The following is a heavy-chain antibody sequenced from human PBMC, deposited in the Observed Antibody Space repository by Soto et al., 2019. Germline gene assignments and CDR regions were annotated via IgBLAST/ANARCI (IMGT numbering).Heavy chain of an antibody. D-gene: IGHD3-3*01. CDR3: AKEVWSGPMDV. J-gene: IGHJ6*02. V-gene: IGHV3-30*18. CDR1: GFTFSSYG. Sequence: QVQLVESGGGVVQPGRSLRLSCAASGFTFSSYGMHWVRQAPGKGLEWVAVIYDGSNKYYADSVKGRFTSTRDNSKNTVYLQMNSLRAEDTAVYYCAKEVWSGPMDVWGQGTTVTVSS. CDR2: IYDGSNK.